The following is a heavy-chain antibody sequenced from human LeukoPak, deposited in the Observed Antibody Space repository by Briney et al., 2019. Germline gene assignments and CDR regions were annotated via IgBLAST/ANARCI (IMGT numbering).Heavy chain of an antibody. J-gene: IGHJ5*02. D-gene: IGHD3-22*01. CDR3: ANPANYYDSSGPGWFDP. CDR2: IRYDGSNK. CDR1: GFTFSSYG. Sequence: AGGSLRLSCAASGFTFSSYGMHWVRQAPGKGLEWVAFIRYDGSNKYYADSVKVRFTISRDNSKNTLYLQMNSLRAEDTAVYYCANPANYYDSSGPGWFDPWGQGTLVTVSS. V-gene: IGHV3-30*02.